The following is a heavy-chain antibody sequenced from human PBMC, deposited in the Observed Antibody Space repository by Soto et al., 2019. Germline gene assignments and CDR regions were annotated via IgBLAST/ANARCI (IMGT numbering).Heavy chain of an antibody. V-gene: IGHV4-38-2*01. J-gene: IGHJ4*02. CDR2: LYHSGST. D-gene: IGHD2-15*01. CDR3: TKYRRTDAEGYSFDY. Sequence: SETLSLTCAVSGYPISSGYYWGWIRQSPGKGLEWIGSLYHSGSTYYNPSLKSRVTISVDSSKNQFSLKLTSVTAADTAVYFCTKYRRTDAEGYSFDYWGQGALVTVSS. CDR1: GYPISSGYY.